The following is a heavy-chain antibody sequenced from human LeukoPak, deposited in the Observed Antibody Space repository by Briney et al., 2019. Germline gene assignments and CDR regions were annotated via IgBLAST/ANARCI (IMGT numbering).Heavy chain of an antibody. J-gene: IGHJ4*02. CDR2: IKEDGSEI. V-gene: IGHV3-7*01. CDR1: GFTFSTYW. D-gene: IGHD3-3*01. CDR3: ARPSFRSGSYFDH. Sequence: GGSLRLSCAASGFTFSTYWMGWVRQAPGKGLEWVANIKEDGSEIYYGDSVKGRFTISRDNTKTSLYLQMNSLRAEDTAVYYCARPSFRSGSYFDHWGQGTLLTVSS.